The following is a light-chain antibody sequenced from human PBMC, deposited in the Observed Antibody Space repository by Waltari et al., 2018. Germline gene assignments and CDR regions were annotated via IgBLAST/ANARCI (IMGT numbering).Light chain of an antibody. CDR2: DFN. V-gene: IGLV2-23*02. J-gene: IGLJ3*02. CDR3: CSYAGSAISV. Sequence: QSALTPTATVSGSPRQSITISCTGTPSDAGKYNFVSLYQQHPGKVPPLILYDFNKRPSGVSNRFSGSKSGNTASLTISGLQAADEAYYYCCSYAGSAISVFGGGTKVTVL. CDR1: PSDAGKYNF.